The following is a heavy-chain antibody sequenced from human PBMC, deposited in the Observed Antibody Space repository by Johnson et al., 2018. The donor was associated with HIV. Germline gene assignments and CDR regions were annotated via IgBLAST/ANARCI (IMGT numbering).Heavy chain of an antibody. CDR3: VRDTGYCSCGRCDDAFDV. CDR2: IKQDGSEK. J-gene: IGHJ3*01. Sequence: VQLVESGGGLVQPGGSLRLSCAASGFTFSSYWMSWVRQAPGKGLEWVANIKQDGSEKYYVDSVKGRFTISRDNAKNSLYLQMNSLRVEDTALYYCVRDTGYCSCGRCDDAFDVWGQGTVVTVSS. D-gene: IGHD2-15*01. V-gene: IGHV3-7*03. CDR1: GFTFSSYW.